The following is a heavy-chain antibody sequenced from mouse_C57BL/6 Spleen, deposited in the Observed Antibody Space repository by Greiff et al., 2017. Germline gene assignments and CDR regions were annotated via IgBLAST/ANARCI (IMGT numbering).Heavy chain of an antibody. V-gene: IGHV1-69*01. CDR2: IDPSDSYT. D-gene: IGHD2-4*01. Sequence: QVQLQQPGAELVMPGASVKLSCKASGYTFTSYWMHWVKQRPGQGLEWIGEIDPSDSYTNYNQKFKGKSTLTVDKSSSTAYMQLSSLTSEDSAVYYGARDYDRYYFDYWGQGTTLTVSS. J-gene: IGHJ2*01. CDR1: GYTFTSYW. CDR3: ARDYDRYYFDY.